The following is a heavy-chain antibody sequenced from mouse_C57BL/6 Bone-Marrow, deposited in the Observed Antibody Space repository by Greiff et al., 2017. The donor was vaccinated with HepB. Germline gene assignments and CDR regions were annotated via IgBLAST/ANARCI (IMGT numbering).Heavy chain of an antibody. CDR1: GYTFTSYW. CDR3: ARSGPFRLYAMDD. Sequence: QVQLQQPGAELVKPGASVKLSCKASGYTFTSYWMHWVKQRPGQGLEWIGMIHPNSGSTNYNEKFKSKATLTVDKSSSTAYMQLSSLTSEDSAVYYCARSGPFRLYAMDDWGQGTSVTVSS. CDR2: IHPNSGST. D-gene: IGHD3-1*01. V-gene: IGHV1-64*01. J-gene: IGHJ4*01.